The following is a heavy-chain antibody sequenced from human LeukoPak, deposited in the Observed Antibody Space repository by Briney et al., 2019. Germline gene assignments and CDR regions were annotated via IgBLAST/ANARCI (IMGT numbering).Heavy chain of an antibody. CDR3: AQKTPGTHPFDY. CDR2: CGTDGDT. Sequence: GGSLRLSCAASGFAFSSYAMNWVRQAPGKGLEWVSACGTDGDTYYADSVRGRFTISRDNARNTAYLQMSSLRAEDTAVYYCAQKTPGTHPFDYWGQGTLVTVSS. CDR1: GFAFSSYA. J-gene: IGHJ4*02. V-gene: IGHV3-23*01. D-gene: IGHD6-13*01.